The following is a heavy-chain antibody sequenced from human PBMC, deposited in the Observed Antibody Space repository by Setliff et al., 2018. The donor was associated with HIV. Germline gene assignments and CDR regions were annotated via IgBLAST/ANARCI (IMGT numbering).Heavy chain of an antibody. Sequence: SVKVSCKASGGTFSSYAITWVRQAPGQGPEWMGGIIPIYGTPNYAQKFQGRVAITADESTSTAYMELSSLRSEDTAVYYCARLTTTLSYYYYMDVWGKGTTVTVSS. V-gene: IGHV1-69*13. J-gene: IGHJ6*03. CDR3: ARLTTTLSYYYYMDV. CDR1: GGTFSSYA. D-gene: IGHD4-4*01. CDR2: IIPIYGTP.